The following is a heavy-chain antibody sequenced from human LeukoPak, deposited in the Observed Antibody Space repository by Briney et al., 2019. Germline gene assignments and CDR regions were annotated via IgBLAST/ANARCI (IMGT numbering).Heavy chain of an antibody. CDR1: GFSFNDAW. J-gene: IGHJ4*02. V-gene: IGHV3-15*01. CDR2: IKRKTDGGTT. CDR3: TTDTRRVVVPK. D-gene: IGHD2-15*01. Sequence: NPGGSLRLSCAASGFSFNDAWMSWVRQAPGKGLEWVGRIKRKTDGGTTDYAAPVKGRFSISRDDSKTSLYLQMNNLQTEGTAVYYCTTDTRRVVVPKWGQGTLVTVSS.